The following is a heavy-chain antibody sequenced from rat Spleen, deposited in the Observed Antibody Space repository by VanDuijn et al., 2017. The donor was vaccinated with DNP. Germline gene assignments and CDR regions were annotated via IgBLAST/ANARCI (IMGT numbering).Heavy chain of an antibody. CDR3: ARPDY. J-gene: IGHJ2*01. V-gene: IGHV5-25*01. Sequence: EVQLVESGGGLVQPGRSLKLSCAASGFTFSAYYMAWVRQAPAKGLEWVAYIGSPAYAPYHGDSVKGRFTISRDNAKSTLFLQMDSLRSEDTATYYFARPDYWGQGVMVTVSS. CDR2: IGSPAYAP. CDR1: GFTFSAYY.